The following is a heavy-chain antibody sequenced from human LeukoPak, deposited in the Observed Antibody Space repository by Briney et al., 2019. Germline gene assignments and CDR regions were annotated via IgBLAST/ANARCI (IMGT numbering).Heavy chain of an antibody. D-gene: IGHD3-22*01. CDR2: IYHSGST. V-gene: IGHV4-59*01. Sequence: PSETLSLTCTVSGDSISSYYWSWIRQPPGKGLEWIGYIYHSGSTNYNPSLKSRVTISVDTSKNQFSLKLSSVTAADTAVYYRARGGRGYYFYYWGQGTLVTVSS. CDR3: ARGGRGYYFYY. J-gene: IGHJ4*02. CDR1: GDSISSYY.